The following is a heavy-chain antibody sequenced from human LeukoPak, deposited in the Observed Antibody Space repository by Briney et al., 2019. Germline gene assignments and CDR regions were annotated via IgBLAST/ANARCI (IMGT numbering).Heavy chain of an antibody. V-gene: IGHV3-30*02. Sequence: GGSLRLSCAASGFTFDDYAMHWVRQAPGKGLEWVAFIRYDGSNKYYADSVKGRFTISRDNSKNTLYLQMNSLRAEDTAVYYCARVGIAVAGGFDYWGQGTLVTVSS. CDR1: GFTFDDYA. CDR3: ARVGIAVAGGFDY. CDR2: IRYDGSNK. J-gene: IGHJ4*02. D-gene: IGHD6-19*01.